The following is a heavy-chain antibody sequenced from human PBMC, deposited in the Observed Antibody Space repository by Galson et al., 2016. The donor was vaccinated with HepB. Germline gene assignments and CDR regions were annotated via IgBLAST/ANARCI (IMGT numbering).Heavy chain of an antibody. CDR2: ISVNAGRD. CDR1: GFSFSNFA. V-gene: IGHV3-23*01. CDR3: AGDYYYGPS. Sequence: SLRLSCAASGFSFSNFAMSWVRQAPGKGLELVSAISVNAGRDFYAVSVRGRFTISRDNANDALYLQMSSLGAEDTAIYYCAGDYYYGPSWGQGTLVTVSS. D-gene: IGHD3-10*01. J-gene: IGHJ5*01.